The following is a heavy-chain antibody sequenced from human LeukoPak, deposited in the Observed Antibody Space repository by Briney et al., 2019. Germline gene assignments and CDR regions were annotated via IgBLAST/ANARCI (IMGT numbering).Heavy chain of an antibody. V-gene: IGHV1-46*01. CDR1: GYTFTSYY. J-gene: IGHJ4*02. Sequence: ASVKVSCKASGYTFTSYYMHWVRQAPGQGLEWMGIINPSGGSTSYAQKFQGRVTMTRDTSTSTVYMELSSLRAEDTAVYYCANNGDDGASAGFFDFWGQGTLVTVSS. D-gene: IGHD6-13*01. CDR2: INPSGGST. CDR3: ANNGDDGASAGFFDF.